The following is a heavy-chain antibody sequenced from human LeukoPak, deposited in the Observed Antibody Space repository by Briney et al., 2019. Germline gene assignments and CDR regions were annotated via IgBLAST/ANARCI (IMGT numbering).Heavy chain of an antibody. CDR3: AKDRAAAGTEPFDY. V-gene: IGHV3-23*01. J-gene: IGHJ4*02. CDR2: ISGSGGST. Sequence: GGSLRLSCAAYGFTFSSYAMSWVRQAPGKGLEWVSAISGSGGSTYYADSVKGRFTISRDNSKNTLYLQMNSLRAEDTAVYYCAKDRAAAGTEPFDYWGQGTLVTVSS. D-gene: IGHD6-13*01. CDR1: GFTFSSYA.